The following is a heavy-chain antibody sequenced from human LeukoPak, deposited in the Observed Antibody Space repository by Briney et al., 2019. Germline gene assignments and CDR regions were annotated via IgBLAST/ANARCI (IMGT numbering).Heavy chain of an antibody. D-gene: IGHD5-18*01. J-gene: IGHJ4*02. V-gene: IGHV4-59*01. CDR2: IYYSGST. Sequence: PSETLSLTCTVSGGSISSYYWSWIRQPPGKGLEWIGYIYYSGSTNYNPSLKSRVTISVDTSKNQFSLKLSSVTAADTAVYYCAVSGIQLWYSAFDYWGQGTLVTVSS. CDR3: AVSGIQLWYSAFDY. CDR1: GGSISSYY.